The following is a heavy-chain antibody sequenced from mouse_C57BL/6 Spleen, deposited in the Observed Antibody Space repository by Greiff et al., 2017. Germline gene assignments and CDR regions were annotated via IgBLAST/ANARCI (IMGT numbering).Heavy chain of an antibody. CDR2: IDPCGSET. CDR1: GYTFTSYG. V-gene: IGHV1-52*01. Sequence: VQLKESGAGLVRPGSSVKLSCKASGYTFTSYGMPWVKQTPIQCLEWIGNIDPCGSETYYNQKLKDKATLTVDKSSSTAYMQLISLTSEDSAVYYCARSHYYSSTYAFAYWGQGTLVTVSA. J-gene: IGHJ3*01. D-gene: IGHD1-1*01. CDR3: ARSHYYSSTYAFAY.